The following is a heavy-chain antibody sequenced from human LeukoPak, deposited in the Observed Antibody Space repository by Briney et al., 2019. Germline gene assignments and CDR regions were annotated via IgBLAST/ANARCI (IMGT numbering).Heavy chain of an antibody. V-gene: IGHV1-2*02. D-gene: IGHD6-13*01. CDR1: GYTFTGYY. J-gene: IGHJ3*02. CDR2: INPNSGGT. CDR3: ARAWQQLVRGDAFDI. Sequence: ASVTVSSKASGYTFTGYYMHWVRQAPGQGLEWMGWINPNSGGTNYAQKFQGRVTMTRDTSISTAYMELSRLRSDDTAVYYCARAWQQLVRGDAFDIWGQGTMVTVSS.